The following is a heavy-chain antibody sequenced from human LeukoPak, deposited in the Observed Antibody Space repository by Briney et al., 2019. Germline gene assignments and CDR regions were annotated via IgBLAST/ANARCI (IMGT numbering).Heavy chain of an antibody. D-gene: IGHD3-10*01. CDR2: IKQDGSEK. Sequence: GGSLRLSCAASGFTFSSYWMSWVRQAPGKGLEWVANIKQDGSEKYYVDSVKGRFTISRDNAKNSLYLQMNSLRAEDTAVYYCARGGRITMVRGVITGTSLDYWGQGTLVTVSS. CDR1: GFTFSSYW. J-gene: IGHJ4*02. CDR3: ARGGRITMVRGVITGTSLDY. V-gene: IGHV3-7*01.